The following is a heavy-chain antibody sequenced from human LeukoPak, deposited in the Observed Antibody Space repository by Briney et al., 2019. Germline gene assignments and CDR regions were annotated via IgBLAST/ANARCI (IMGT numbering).Heavy chain of an antibody. Sequence: ASVKVSCKASGGTFSSYAISWVRQAPGQGLEWMGGIIPIFGTANYAQKFQGRVTITTDESTSTAYMELSGLRSEDTAVYYCARDRMDYDSRDDAFDIWGQGTMATVSS. CDR3: ARDRMDYDSRDDAFDI. V-gene: IGHV1-69*05. J-gene: IGHJ3*02. CDR1: GGTFSSYA. CDR2: IIPIFGTA. D-gene: IGHD3-22*01.